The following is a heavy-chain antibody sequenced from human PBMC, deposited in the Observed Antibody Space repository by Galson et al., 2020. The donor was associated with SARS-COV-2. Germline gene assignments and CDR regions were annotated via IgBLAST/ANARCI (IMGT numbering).Heavy chain of an antibody. CDR2: ISHTGTT. J-gene: IGHJ5*02. Sequence: SETLSLTCTVSGASINSLFWSWIRQPPGRGPEWIGYISHTGTTNFNPSLESRVTMSVDTSKNQFSLKLTSVTAADTAVYYCARDQGATTGKRDWFDPWCQGTLVTVSS. V-gene: IGHV4-59*11. CDR1: GASINSLF. D-gene: IGHD1-1*01. CDR3: ARDQGATTGKRDWFDP.